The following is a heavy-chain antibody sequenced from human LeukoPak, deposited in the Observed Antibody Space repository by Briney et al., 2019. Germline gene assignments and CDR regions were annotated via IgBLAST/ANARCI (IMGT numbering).Heavy chain of an antibody. CDR1: GFTFSSYT. D-gene: IGHD2-15*01. V-gene: IGHV3-23*01. CDR3: AQQVGYCSSGSCYFTY. CDR2: ITTGGPNT. J-gene: IGHJ1*01. Sequence: GGSLRLSCTASGFTFSSYTMSWVRQAPGKGLKWVSTITTGGPNTYYADSVKGRFTVSRDDSKNTLYLQMNSLRAEDTAVYYCAQQVGYCSSGSCYFTYWGQGTLVTVSS.